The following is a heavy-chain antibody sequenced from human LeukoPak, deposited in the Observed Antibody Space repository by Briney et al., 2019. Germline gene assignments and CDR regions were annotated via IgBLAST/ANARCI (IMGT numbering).Heavy chain of an antibody. CDR3: ASTIGN. CDR1: GFTFATYT. J-gene: IGHJ4*02. CDR2: ISSSSSYI. D-gene: IGHD1-14*01. Sequence: GGSLRLACTGAGFTFATYTFNWVRQAPGKGLEWVSSISSSSSYIYYADSVKGRFTISRDNAKNSLYLQMNSLRAEDTAVYYCASTIGNWGQGTLVTVSS. V-gene: IGHV3-21*01.